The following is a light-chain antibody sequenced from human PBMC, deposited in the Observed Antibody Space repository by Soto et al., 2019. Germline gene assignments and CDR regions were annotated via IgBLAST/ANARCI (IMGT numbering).Light chain of an antibody. CDR1: SSDVGGYNF. J-gene: IGLJ2*01. Sequence: QSALTQPASVSVSPGQSITISCTGTSSDVGGYNFVSWYQQHPGKAPKFIIYDVRNRPSGVSNRFSGSRSGNTASLTISGLQAEDEADYYCSSYTRSSTVIFGGGTQLTV. CDR3: SSYTRSSTVI. CDR2: DVR. V-gene: IGLV2-14*03.